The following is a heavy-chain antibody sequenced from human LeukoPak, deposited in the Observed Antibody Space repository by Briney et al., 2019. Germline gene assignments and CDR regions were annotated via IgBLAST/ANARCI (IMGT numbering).Heavy chain of an antibody. CDR3: ARGAMVIAIRNWFDP. CDR1: GFTFSDYY. V-gene: IGHV3-11*04. D-gene: IGHD2-21*01. CDR2: ISSSGSTI. Sequence: PGGSLRLSCAASGFTFSDYYMSWIHQAPGKGLEWVSYISSSGSTIYYADSVKGRFTISRDNAKNSLYLQMNSLRAEDTAVYYCARGAMVIAIRNWFDPWGQGTLVTVSS. J-gene: IGHJ5*02.